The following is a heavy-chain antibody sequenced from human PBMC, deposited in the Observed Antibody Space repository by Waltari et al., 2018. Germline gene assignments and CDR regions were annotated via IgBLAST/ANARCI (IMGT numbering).Heavy chain of an antibody. CDR2: IIPIFGTA. J-gene: IGHJ5*02. Sequence: QVQLVQSGAEVKKPGSSVKVSCKASGGTFSSYALSWVQQAAGQGLEWMGGIIPIFGTANYAQKFQGRVTITADESTSTAYMELSSLRSEDTAVYYCARDLRGYYYDSSGYYYNWFDPWGQGTLVTVSS. CDR3: ARDLRGYYYDSSGYYYNWFDP. D-gene: IGHD3-22*01. V-gene: IGHV1-69*01. CDR1: GGTFSSYA.